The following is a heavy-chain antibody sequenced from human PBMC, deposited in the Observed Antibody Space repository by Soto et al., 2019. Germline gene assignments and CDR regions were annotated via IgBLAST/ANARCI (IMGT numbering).Heavy chain of an antibody. J-gene: IGHJ4*02. CDR1: GYTFTSYA. V-gene: IGHV1-3*01. CDR3: ARGTSSGYYHFDY. Sequence: QVPLVQSGAEVKKPGASVKVSCKASGYTFTSYAMHWVRQAPGQRLEWMGWINAGNGNTKYSQKFQGRVTITRDTSASTAYMELSSLRSEDTAVYYCARGTSSGYYHFDYWGQGTLVTVSS. CDR2: INAGNGNT. D-gene: IGHD3-22*01.